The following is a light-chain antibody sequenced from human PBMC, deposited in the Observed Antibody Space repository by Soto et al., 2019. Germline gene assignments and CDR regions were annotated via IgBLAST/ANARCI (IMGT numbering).Light chain of an antibody. CDR3: QQYNNWPLT. CDR2: DAS. J-gene: IGKJ4*01. Sequence: MQSPCTRSLSPGDRASLSCRASQNLSRYFLAWYQHKPGQAPRLLIYDASTRATGIPARFSGSQSGTEFTLTISSLLSEDFAVYSCQQYNNWPLTFGGGTKVDIK. V-gene: IGKV3D-15*01. CDR1: QNLSRY.